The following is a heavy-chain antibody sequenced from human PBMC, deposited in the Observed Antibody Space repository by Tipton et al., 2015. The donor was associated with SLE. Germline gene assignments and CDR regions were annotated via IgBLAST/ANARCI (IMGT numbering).Heavy chain of an antibody. Sequence: QVQLVQSGGGLVKPGGSLRLSCAASGFTLSDYYMSWIRQAPGKGLEWVSHISSSGSAKKYADSVEGRFTISRDNAKNSLYLQMNSLRSDDTAVYYCARVCNNYSWYFDYWGRGTLVTVSS. D-gene: IGHD2-15*01. J-gene: IGHJ4*02. V-gene: IGHV3-11*01. CDR1: GFTLSDYY. CDR3: ARVCNNYSWYFDY. CDR2: ISSSGSAK.